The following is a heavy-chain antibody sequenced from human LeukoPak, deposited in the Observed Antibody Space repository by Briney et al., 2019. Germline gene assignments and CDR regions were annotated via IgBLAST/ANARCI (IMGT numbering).Heavy chain of an antibody. CDR2: ISASGGST. J-gene: IGHJ4*02. Sequence: SGGSLRLSCAASGFTFSSYSMSWVRQAPGKGLEWVSAISASGGSTYYADSVKGPFTTSRDNSKTTLYLQMNSLRAEDTAVYYCAKASPSYYYDSSGYYYPDFDYWGQGPLVTVSS. D-gene: IGHD3-22*01. CDR1: GFTFSSYS. V-gene: IGHV3-23*01. CDR3: AKASPSYYYDSSGYYYPDFDY.